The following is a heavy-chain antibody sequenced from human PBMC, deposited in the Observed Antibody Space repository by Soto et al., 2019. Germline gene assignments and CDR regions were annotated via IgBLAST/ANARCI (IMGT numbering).Heavy chain of an antibody. CDR1: GGSISSSSYY. CDR3: ARQFHDYGDDIYYYYGMDV. V-gene: IGHV4-39*01. CDR2: IYYSGST. Sequence: SETLSLTCTVSGGSISSSSYYWGWIRQPPGKGLEWIGSIYYSGSTYYNPSLKSRVTISVDTSKNQFSLKLSSVTAADTAVYYCARQFHDYGDDIYYYYGMDVWGQGTTVTVSS. J-gene: IGHJ6*02. D-gene: IGHD4-17*01.